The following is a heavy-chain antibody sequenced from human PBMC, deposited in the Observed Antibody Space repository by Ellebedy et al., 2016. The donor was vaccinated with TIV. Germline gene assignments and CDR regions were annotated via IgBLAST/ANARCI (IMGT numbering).Heavy chain of an antibody. CDR3: AKDQPPGGQWGPAFDI. CDR2: IKQDGGER. V-gene: IGHV3-7*01. Sequence: GESLKISCVASGFSFSHYWMAWVRQAPGKGPEWVANIKQDGGERYYVDSVKGRFIISRDNAKNSLDLQMNSLRAEDTAVYYCAKDQPPGGQWGPAFDIWGQGTMVTVSS. D-gene: IGHD1-26*01. J-gene: IGHJ3*02. CDR1: GFSFSHYW.